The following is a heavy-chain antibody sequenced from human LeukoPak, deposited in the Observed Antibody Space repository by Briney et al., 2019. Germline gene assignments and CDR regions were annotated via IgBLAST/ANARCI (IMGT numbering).Heavy chain of an antibody. V-gene: IGHV4-34*01. D-gene: IGHD4-11*01. J-gene: IGHJ6*02. CDR3: ARGGYSKTSWYYYGMDV. CDR2: INHSGST. CDR1: GGSFSGYY. Sequence: SETLSLTCAVYGGSFSGYYWSWIRQPPGKGLEWTGEINHSGSTNYNPSLESRVTISIDTSKNQFSLKLSSVTAADTAIYYCARGGYSKTSWYYYGMDVWGQGTTVTVSS.